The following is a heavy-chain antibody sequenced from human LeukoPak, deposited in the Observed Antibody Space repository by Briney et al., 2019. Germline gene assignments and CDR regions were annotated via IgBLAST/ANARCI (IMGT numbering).Heavy chain of an antibody. J-gene: IGHJ4*02. CDR3: ARDPLGGDLTGESLY. Sequence: ASVKVSCKASGYPFDNFGLTWVRQAPGQGLEWMGWISAYNGNTHYAQKFRGRLTMTTDTSTTTAYLELRSLKSDDTAVYYCARDPLGGDLTGESLYWGQGTLVTVSS. CDR1: GYPFDNFG. V-gene: IGHV1-18*01. CDR2: ISAYNGNT. D-gene: IGHD4-17*01.